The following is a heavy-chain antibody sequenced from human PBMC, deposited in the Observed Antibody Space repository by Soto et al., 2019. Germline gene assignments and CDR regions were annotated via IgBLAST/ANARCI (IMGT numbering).Heavy chain of an antibody. J-gene: IGHJ6*03. CDR3: ARPGVEGYCSGGSCYPDYYYYYYMDV. CDR1: GFTFSSYS. Sequence: GGSLRLSCAASGFTFSSYSMNWVRQAPGKGLEWVSSISSSSSYIYYADSVKGRFTISRDNAKNSLYLQMNSLRAEDTAVYYCARPGVEGYCSGGSCYPDYYYYYYMDVWGKGTTVTVSS. D-gene: IGHD2-15*01. V-gene: IGHV3-21*01. CDR2: ISSSSSYI.